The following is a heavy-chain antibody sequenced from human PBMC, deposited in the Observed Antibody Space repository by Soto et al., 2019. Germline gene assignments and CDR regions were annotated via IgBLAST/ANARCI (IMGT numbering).Heavy chain of an antibody. J-gene: IGHJ3*02. CDR1: GYSFTSYW. V-gene: IGHV5-10-1*01. Sequence: PGESLKISCKGSGYSFTSYWISWVRQMPGKGLEWMGRIDPSDSYTNYSPSSQGHVTISADKSISTAYLQWSSLKASDTAMYYCARRHLGYCSGGSCYYVSGDAFDIWGQGTMVTVSS. CDR3: ARRHLGYCSGGSCYYVSGDAFDI. CDR2: IDPSDSYT. D-gene: IGHD2-15*01.